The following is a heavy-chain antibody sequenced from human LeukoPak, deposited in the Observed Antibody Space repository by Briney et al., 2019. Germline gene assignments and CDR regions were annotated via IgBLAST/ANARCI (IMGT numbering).Heavy chain of an antibody. D-gene: IGHD3-22*01. V-gene: IGHV1-69*05. CDR3: ARDRETYYYDSSGYYNGGLFDY. J-gene: IGHJ4*02. CDR2: IIPIFGTA. Sequence: SVKVSCKASGGAFSSYAISWVRQAPGQGLEWMGRIIPIFGTANYAQKFQGRVTITTDESTSTAYMELSSLRSEDTAVYYCARDRETYYYDSSGYYNGGLFDYWGQGTLVTVSS. CDR1: GGAFSSYA.